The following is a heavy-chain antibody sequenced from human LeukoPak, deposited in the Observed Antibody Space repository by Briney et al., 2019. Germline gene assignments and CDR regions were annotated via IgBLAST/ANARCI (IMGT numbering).Heavy chain of an antibody. Sequence: GTSLRLSCAASGFTFRSHGMHWVRQAPGKGLEWVAVISYDGSNKYYADSVKGRFTISRDNSKNTLYLQMNSLRAEDTAVYYCARAAEDGYDSQFDYWGQGTLVTVSS. J-gene: IGHJ4*02. CDR3: ARAAEDGYDSQFDY. CDR2: ISYDGSNK. CDR1: GFTFRSHG. V-gene: IGHV3-30*19. D-gene: IGHD5-12*01.